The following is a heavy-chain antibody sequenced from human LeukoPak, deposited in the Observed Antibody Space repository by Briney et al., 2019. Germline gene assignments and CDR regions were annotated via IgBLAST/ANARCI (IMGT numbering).Heavy chain of an antibody. J-gene: IGHJ4*02. CDR3: ARDLRSYCSSTSCYGGEDY. D-gene: IGHD2-2*01. V-gene: IGHV3-23*01. CDR1: GFTFSSYA. CDR2: ISGSGGST. Sequence: GGSLRLSCAASGFTFSSYAMSWVRQAPGKGLEWVSAISGSGGSTYYADSVKGRFTISRDNSKNTLYLQMNSLRAEDTAVYYCARDLRSYCSSTSCYGGEDYWGQGTLVTVSS.